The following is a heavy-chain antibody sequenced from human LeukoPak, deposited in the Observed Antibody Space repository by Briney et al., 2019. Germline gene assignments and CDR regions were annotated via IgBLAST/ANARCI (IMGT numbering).Heavy chain of an antibody. Sequence: GGSLRLSCAASGFTFSSYAMNWVRQAPGKGLEWVSAITGSGGRTYYADSVKGRFTISRDNAKNSLYLQMNGLRAEDKAVYYCAKSGYNRFDYWGQGTLVTVSS. CDR2: ITGSGGRT. CDR3: AKSGYNRFDY. V-gene: IGHV3-23*01. CDR1: GFTFSSYA. J-gene: IGHJ4*02. D-gene: IGHD5-24*01.